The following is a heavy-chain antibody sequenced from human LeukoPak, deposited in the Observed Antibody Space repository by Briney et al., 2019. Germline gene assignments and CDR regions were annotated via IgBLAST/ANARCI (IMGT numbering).Heavy chain of an antibody. CDR2: MNPNSGNT. Sequence: ASVKVSCMASGYTFTSYDINWVRQATGQGLEWMGWMNPNSGNTGYAQKFQGRVTITRNNSESTAYMELSSLRSEDTAVYYCGRGNGAIDYCGQRTLVTLSS. D-gene: IGHD2-8*01. CDR1: GYTFTSYD. V-gene: IGHV1-8*01. J-gene: IGHJ4*02. CDR3: GRGNGAIDY.